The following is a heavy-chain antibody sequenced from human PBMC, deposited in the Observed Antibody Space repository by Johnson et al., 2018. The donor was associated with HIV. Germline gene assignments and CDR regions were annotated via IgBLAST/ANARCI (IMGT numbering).Heavy chain of an antibody. V-gene: IGHV3-7*03. D-gene: IGHD3-10*01. CDR2: IKQDGSEK. J-gene: IGHJ3*02. CDR1: GFIFDDYG. Sequence: VQLVESGGGVVRPGGSLRLSCAASGFIFDDYGMSWVRQAPGKGLEWVANIKQDGSEKYYVDSVKGRFTISRDNAKNSLYLQMNSLRVEDTALYYCARVAWFAFDIWGQGTMVTVSS. CDR3: ARVAWFAFDI.